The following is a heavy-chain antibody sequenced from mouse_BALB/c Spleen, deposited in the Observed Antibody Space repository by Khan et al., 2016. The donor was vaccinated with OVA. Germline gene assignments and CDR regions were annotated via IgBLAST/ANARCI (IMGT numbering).Heavy chain of an antibody. CDR2: IYYSGTV. CDR3: ARDYGSVYWYFDV. CDR1: GISITSGNYR. J-gene: IGHJ1*01. D-gene: IGHD1-1*01. Sequence: EVQLQESGPGLVKPSQTVSLTCTVTGISITSGNYRWSWIRQFPGNKLEWIGNIYYSGTVTYNPSLTSRTTITRDTSKNQSFLEMNSVTAEDTAAYYCARDYGSVYWYFDVWGAGTTVTVSS. V-gene: IGHV3-5*02.